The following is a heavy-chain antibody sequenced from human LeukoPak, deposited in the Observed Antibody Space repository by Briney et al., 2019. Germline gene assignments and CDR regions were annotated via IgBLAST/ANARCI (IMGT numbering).Heavy chain of an antibody. CDR3: TRPQDGYNYFDQ. V-gene: IGHV3-74*01. D-gene: IGHD5-24*01. J-gene: IGHJ4*02. CDR2: INSDGSSR. CDR1: GFTFSSNW. Sequence: PGGSLRLSCAASGFTFSSNWMHWVRQAPGKGLVWVSRINSDGSSRSYAESVKGRFTISRDNAKNTLYLQMDSLRAEDTAMYFCTRPQDGYNYFDQWGQGTLVTVSS.